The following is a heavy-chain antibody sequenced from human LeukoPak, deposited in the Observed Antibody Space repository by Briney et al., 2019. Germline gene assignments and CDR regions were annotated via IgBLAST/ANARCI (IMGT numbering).Heavy chain of an antibody. Sequence: ASVKVSCKASGGTFSSYAISWVRQAPGQGLEWMGGMNPNSGGTNYAQKFQGRVTMTRDTSISTAYMELSRLRSDDTAVYYCASSMVNYYYYYMDVWGKGTTVTVSS. CDR3: ASSMVNYYYYYMDV. D-gene: IGHD3-10*01. CDR1: GGTFSSYA. J-gene: IGHJ6*03. CDR2: MNPNSGGT. V-gene: IGHV1-2*02.